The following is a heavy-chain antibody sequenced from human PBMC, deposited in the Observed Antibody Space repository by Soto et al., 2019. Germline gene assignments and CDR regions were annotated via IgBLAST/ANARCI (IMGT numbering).Heavy chain of an antibody. V-gene: IGHV4-30-4*01. J-gene: IGHJ4*02. CDR3: ARVGGMRGGDHRDFDY. Sequence: KPSETLSLTCTVSGGSISSGDYYWSWIRQPPGKGLEWIGYIYYSGSTYYNPSLKSRVTISVDTSKNQFSLKLSSVTAADTAVYYCARVGGMRGGDHRDFDYWGQGTLVTVSS. D-gene: IGHD3-16*01. CDR2: IYYSGST. CDR1: GGSISSGDYY.